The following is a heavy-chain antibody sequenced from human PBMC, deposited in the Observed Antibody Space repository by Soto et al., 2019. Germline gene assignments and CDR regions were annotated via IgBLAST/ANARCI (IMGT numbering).Heavy chain of an antibody. CDR3: VREGRGSFDF. CDR1: GFVFTNYA. D-gene: IGHD5-12*01. Sequence: GGSLRLSCAASGFVFTNYAMNWVRQAPGKGLEWVSVIGGRGNSAYYADSVQGRFTISRDNSKNTLSLQMSSLTADDTAIYYCVREGRGSFDFWGRGTMVTVSS. J-gene: IGHJ3*01. CDR2: IGGRGNSA. V-gene: IGHV3-23*01.